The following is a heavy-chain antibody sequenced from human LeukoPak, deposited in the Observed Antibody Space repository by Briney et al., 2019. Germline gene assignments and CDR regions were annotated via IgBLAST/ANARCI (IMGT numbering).Heavy chain of an antibody. CDR2: INGNSGAT. J-gene: IGHJ4*02. Sequence: ASVKVSCKASGYTFTGYYMHWVRQAPGQGLEWMGWINGNSGATNYAQKFQGRVTMTRDTSISTVHMELSRLTSDDTAVCFCARGVATTISGYWGQGTRVTVSS. D-gene: IGHD5-12*01. V-gene: IGHV1-2*02. CDR1: GYTFTGYY. CDR3: ARGVATTISGY.